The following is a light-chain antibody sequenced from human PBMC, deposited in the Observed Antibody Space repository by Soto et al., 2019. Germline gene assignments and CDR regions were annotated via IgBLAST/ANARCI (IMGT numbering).Light chain of an antibody. Sequence: EIVLTQSPATLSLSPGERATLSCRASQSVSSYLAWYQQKPGQAPRLLIYDASNRASGIPARFSGSGSGTDFTLTISSLEPEDFAVYYCQHRSNWSWTFGQGTKVDIK. CDR3: QHRSNWSWT. J-gene: IGKJ1*01. CDR2: DAS. V-gene: IGKV3-11*01. CDR1: QSVSSY.